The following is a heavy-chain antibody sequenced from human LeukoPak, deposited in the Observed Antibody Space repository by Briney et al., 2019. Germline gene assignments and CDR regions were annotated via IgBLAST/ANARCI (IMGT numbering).Heavy chain of an antibody. CDR1: GGSISSYY. CDR3: ARRSMNSYGFSLDY. D-gene: IGHD5-18*01. CDR2: IYYSGST. V-gene: IGHV4-59*08. Sequence: PSETLSLTCPVSGGSISSYYWSWIRQPPGKGLEWIGYIYYSGSTNYNPSLKSRVTISVDTSKNQFSLKLSSVTAADTAVYYCARRSMNSYGFSLDYWGQGTLVTVSS. J-gene: IGHJ4*02.